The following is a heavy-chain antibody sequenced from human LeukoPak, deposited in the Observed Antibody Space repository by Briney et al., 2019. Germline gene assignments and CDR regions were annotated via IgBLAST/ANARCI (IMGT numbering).Heavy chain of an antibody. J-gene: IGHJ4*02. CDR2: IYYSGST. Sequence: SETLSLTCTVSGGSISSSSYYWGWIRQPPGKGLEWIGSIYYSGSTYYNPSLKSRVTISVDTSKNQFSLKLSSVTAADTAVYYCTEYYYDSSGYYGDDYWGQGTLVTVSS. CDR3: TEYYYDSSGYYGDDY. D-gene: IGHD3-22*01. CDR1: GGSISSSSYY. V-gene: IGHV4-39*07.